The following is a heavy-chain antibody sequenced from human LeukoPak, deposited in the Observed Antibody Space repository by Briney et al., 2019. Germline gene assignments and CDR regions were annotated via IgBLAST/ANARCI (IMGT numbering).Heavy chain of an antibody. Sequence: PGGSLRLSCAASGFTFGSYSMNWVRQAPGKGLEWVSSISKDSTYIYYADSVRGRFTISRYNAKSSLYLQMNSLRAEDTAVYYCARDKSVVVPIAGDAFDIWGQGTMVTVSS. J-gene: IGHJ3*02. CDR1: GFTFGSYS. D-gene: IGHD2-2*01. V-gene: IGHV3-21*01. CDR3: ARDKSVVVPIAGDAFDI. CDR2: ISKDSTYI.